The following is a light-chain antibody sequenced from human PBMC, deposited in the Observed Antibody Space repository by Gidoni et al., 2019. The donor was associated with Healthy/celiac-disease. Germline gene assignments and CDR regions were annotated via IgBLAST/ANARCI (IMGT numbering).Light chain of an antibody. CDR3: GTWDSSLSAVV. J-gene: IGLJ2*01. Sequence: QSVLTQPPSVSAAPGKKVTISCSVSSSNLGNNYVSWYQQLPGTAPKLLIYDNNKRPSGIPDRFSGSKSGTSATLGITGLQTGDEADYYCGTWDSSLSAVVFGGGTKLTVL. CDR1: SSNLGNNY. V-gene: IGLV1-51*01. CDR2: DNN.